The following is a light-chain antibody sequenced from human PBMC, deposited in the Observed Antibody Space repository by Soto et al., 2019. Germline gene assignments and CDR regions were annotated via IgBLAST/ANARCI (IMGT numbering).Light chain of an antibody. J-gene: IGKJ1*01. CDR3: QQYNSYWT. CDR2: AAS. Sequence: AIQVTQSPSSLSASAGDNVTITCRASQGFRNSLAWYQRKAGNAPKLLIYAASTLQSGVPSRFSGGGSGTVFSLTISSLHSDYVATYYCQQYNSYWTLGQGTKVDIK. CDR1: QGFRNS. V-gene: IGKV1-8*01.